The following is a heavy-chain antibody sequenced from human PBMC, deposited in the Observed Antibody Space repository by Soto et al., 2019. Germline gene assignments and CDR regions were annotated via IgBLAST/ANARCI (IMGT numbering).Heavy chain of an antibody. CDR1: GFTFSTYG. J-gene: IGHJ2*01. Sequence: QVQLVESGGGVVQTGRSLRLSCEASGFTFSTYGMHWVRQAPGKGLEWVAVIWSDGSNKYYGDSVKGRFTISRDNSKNTMYLQMNSLRAEDTAIYYCARDEGLSLAGYFWYFDLWGRGTLVTVSS. V-gene: IGHV3-33*01. CDR3: ARDEGLSLAGYFWYFDL. CDR2: IWSDGSNK. D-gene: IGHD6-19*01.